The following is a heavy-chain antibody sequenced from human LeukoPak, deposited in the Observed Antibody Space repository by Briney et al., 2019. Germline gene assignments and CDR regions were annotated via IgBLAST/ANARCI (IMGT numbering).Heavy chain of an antibody. CDR1: GFTFSSYA. CDR2: ISGSGGST. CDR3: AKQPGGPPYYYYGVDV. V-gene: IGHV3-23*01. D-gene: IGHD3-10*01. J-gene: IGHJ6*02. Sequence: GGSLRLSCAASGFTFSSYAMSWVRQAPGKGLEWVSAISGSGGSTYYADSVKGRFTISRDNSKNTLYLQMNSLRAEDTAVYYCAKQPGGPPYYYYGVDVWGQGTTVTVSS.